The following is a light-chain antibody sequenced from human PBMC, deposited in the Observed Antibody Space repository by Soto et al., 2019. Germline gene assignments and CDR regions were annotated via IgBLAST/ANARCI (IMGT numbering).Light chain of an antibody. CDR3: QQYNDLPSIS. CDR1: QSVSSY. J-gene: IGKJ5*01. Sequence: EIVMTQSPATLSVSPGERGTLSCTASQSVSSYLAWYQQQPGQAPRRLIYGASTRATGIPARFSGSGSGAEFTLTISSLQSRDFAVYYCQQYNDLPSISFGQGTRLEI. V-gene: IGKV3-15*01. CDR2: GAS.